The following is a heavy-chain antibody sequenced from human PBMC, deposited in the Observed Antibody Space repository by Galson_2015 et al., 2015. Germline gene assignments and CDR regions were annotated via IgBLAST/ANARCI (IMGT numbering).Heavy chain of an antibody. V-gene: IGHV4-4*02. J-gene: IGHJ4*02. Sequence: TLSLTCAVSGGSISSSNWWSWVRQPPGKGLEWIGEIYHSGSTNYNPSLKSRVTISVDKSKNQFSLKLSSVTAADTAVYYCASLDLSSSWYFDYWGQGTLVTVSS. CDR1: GGSISSSNW. D-gene: IGHD6-13*01. CDR2: IYHSGST. CDR3: ASLDLSSSWYFDY.